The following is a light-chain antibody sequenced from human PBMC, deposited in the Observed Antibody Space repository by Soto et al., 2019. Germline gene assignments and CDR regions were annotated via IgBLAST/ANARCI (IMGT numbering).Light chain of an antibody. CDR1: QSVSSSY. Sequence: ESVLTQSPGTLSLSPGERATLSCRASQSVSSSYLAWYQQKPGQAPRLLIYGASNRATGIPDRFSGSGSGTDFTLTISRLEPEDFAVYYCQQYGSSRTFGPGTKVDIK. CDR2: GAS. J-gene: IGKJ3*01. V-gene: IGKV3-20*01. CDR3: QQYGSSRT.